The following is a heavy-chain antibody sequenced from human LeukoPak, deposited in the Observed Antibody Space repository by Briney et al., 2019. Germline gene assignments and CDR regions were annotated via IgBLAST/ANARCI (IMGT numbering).Heavy chain of an antibody. J-gene: IGHJ4*02. D-gene: IGHD1-14*01. CDR3: ARGGGRGPYKTRARQDY. CDR2: INHSGST. CDR1: GGSFSGYY. Sequence: SETLSLTCAVYGGSFSGYYWSWIRQPPGKGLEWIGEINHSGSTNYNPSLKSRVTISVDTSKNQFSLKLSSVTAADTAVYYCARGGGRGPYKTRARQDYWGQGTLVTVSS. V-gene: IGHV4-34*01.